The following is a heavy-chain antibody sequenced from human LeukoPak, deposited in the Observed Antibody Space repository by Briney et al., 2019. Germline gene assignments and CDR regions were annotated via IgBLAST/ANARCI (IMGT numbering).Heavy chain of an antibody. V-gene: IGHV4-34*01. CDR1: GGSCSGYY. Sequence: SETLSLTCAVYGGSCSGYYWSWIRQPPGKGLEWIGEINHSGSTNYNPSLKSRVTISVDTSKNQFSLKLSSVTAADTAVYYCARGPRPTYYYGSGSYRGSYYFDYWGQGTLVTVSS. CDR3: ARGPRPTYYYGSGSYRGSYYFDY. CDR2: INHSGST. D-gene: IGHD3-10*01. J-gene: IGHJ4*02.